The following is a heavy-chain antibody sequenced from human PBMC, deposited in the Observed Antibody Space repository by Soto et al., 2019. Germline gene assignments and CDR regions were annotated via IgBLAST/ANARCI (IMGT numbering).Heavy chain of an antibody. J-gene: IGHJ4*02. D-gene: IGHD2-8*01. CDR1: GTSIISYY. V-gene: IGHV4-59*01. CDR3: ARYNSYAIDY. CDR2: IHYSGTT. Sequence: SETLSLTCTVSGTSIISYYWIWIRQPPLKGLEWIGNIHYSGTTNYNPSLASRVTLSVDTSKNQFSLKMTSVTAADRAMYFCARYNSYAIDYWGRGTLVTVSS.